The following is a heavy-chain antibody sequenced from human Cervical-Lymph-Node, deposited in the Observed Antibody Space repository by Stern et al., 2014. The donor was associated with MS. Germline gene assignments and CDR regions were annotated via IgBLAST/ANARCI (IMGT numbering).Heavy chain of an antibody. V-gene: IGHV1-69*01. Sequence: VQLVESGAEVKRPGSSVKVSCKASGGTFGNHAINWVRQAPGQGLEWMGGIIPLFETVDYAQRFQGRVTIISGGAPSTVSMKLSSLKSDDTAVYYCARGSRYHDVWSASYGHFEYWGQGTLITVSS. CDR3: ARGSRYHDVWSASYGHFEY. CDR2: IIPLFETV. D-gene: IGHD3-3*01. CDR1: GGTFGNHA. J-gene: IGHJ4*02.